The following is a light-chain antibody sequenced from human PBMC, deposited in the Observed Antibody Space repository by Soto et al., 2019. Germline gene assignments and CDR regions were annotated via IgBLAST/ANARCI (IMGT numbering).Light chain of an antibody. Sequence: QAVVTQPPSASGSPGQSVTISCTGTSSDVGAYNYVSWYQQHPGKAPKLVIFEVSKRPSGVPDRLSGSKSGNTASLTVSRLQSEDEADYYCSSYAGGNNVVFGGGTKLTVL. CDR3: SSYAGGNNVV. CDR1: SSDVGAYNY. CDR2: EVS. V-gene: IGLV2-8*01. J-gene: IGLJ2*01.